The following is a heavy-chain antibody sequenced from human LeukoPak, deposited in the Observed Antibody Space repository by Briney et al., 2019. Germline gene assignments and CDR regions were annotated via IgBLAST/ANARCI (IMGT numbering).Heavy chain of an antibody. CDR2: INHSGST. Sequence: SETLSLTCAVYGGSFSGYYWSWIRQSPGKGLEWIGEINHSGSTNFNPSLKSRVTISVDTSKNLFSLKLSSVTAADTAVYYCARGSRLTGAFDIWGQGTMVTVSS. CDR1: GGSFSGYY. CDR3: ARGSRLTGAFDI. D-gene: IGHD3-9*01. V-gene: IGHV4-34*01. J-gene: IGHJ3*02.